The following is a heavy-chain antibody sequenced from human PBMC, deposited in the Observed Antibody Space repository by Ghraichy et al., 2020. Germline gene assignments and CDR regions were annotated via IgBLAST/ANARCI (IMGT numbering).Heavy chain of an antibody. Sequence: GGSPRLSCAASGFTFSLSWMCWVRQTPEKGLEWVVEINPDGGIKDYVDSVKGRFTISRDNARNSLYLQMNSLRTEDTGVYYCARDRNWGAHDYWGQGTLVTVSS. D-gene: IGHD7-27*01. CDR3: ARDRNWGAHDY. V-gene: IGHV3-7*01. J-gene: IGHJ4*02. CDR2: INPDGGIK. CDR1: GFTFSLSW.